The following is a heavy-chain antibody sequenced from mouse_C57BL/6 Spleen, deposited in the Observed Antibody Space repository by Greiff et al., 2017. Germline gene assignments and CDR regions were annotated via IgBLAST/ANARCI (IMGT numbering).Heavy chain of an antibody. V-gene: IGHV1-53*01. CDR1: GYTFTSYW. CDR3: ARSGGLLIWYCY. Sequence: QVQLQQPGTELVKPGASVKLSCKASGYTFTSYWMHWVKQRPGQGLEWIGNINPSNGGTNYNEKFKSKATLTVDKSSSPAYMQLSSLTSEDSAVYYCARSGGLLIWYCYWGQGALVTVSA. J-gene: IGHJ3*02. CDR2: INPSNGGT. D-gene: IGHD1-1*01.